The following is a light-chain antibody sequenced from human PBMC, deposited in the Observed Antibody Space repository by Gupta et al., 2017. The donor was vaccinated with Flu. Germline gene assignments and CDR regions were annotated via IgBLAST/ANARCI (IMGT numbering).Light chain of an antibody. CDR3: AAWDDNVSGPV. CDR1: PSNIGSHS. Sequence: SFLTHSHSASATLGQSSTLSSSGGPSNIGSHSVYWYQHLPGAAPNLLVYENSQRPSGVPDRFTGSKSGTSASLAISGLRFDDEALYYCAAWDDNVSGPVFGGGTKVTVL. V-gene: IGLV1-47*01. CDR2: ENS. J-gene: IGLJ3*02.